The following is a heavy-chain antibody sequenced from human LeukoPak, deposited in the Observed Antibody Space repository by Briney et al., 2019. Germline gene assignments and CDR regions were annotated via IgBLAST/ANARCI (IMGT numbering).Heavy chain of an antibody. CDR2: IRYDGSNK. J-gene: IGHJ6*03. D-gene: IGHD2-2*02. Sequence: GGSLRLSCAASGFTFSSYGMHWVRQAPGKGLEWVAFIRYDGSNKYYADSVKGRFTISRDNSKNTLYLQMNSLRAEDTAVYYCARPGVPVVPAAIWRREYYYYYYMDVWGKGTTVTVSS. CDR1: GFTFSSYG. CDR3: ARPGVPVVPAAIWRREYYYYYYMDV. V-gene: IGHV3-30*02.